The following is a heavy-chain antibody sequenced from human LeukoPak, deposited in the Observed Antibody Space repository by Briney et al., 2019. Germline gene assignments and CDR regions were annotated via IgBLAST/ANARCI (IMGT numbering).Heavy chain of an antibody. D-gene: IGHD2-15*01. CDR2: ISSSSSAI. CDR3: AKEGFVVSRKFDY. Sequence: GGSLRLSCVGSGLTLSSYSLNWVRQAPGKGLEWVSYISSSSSAIYYADSVKGRFTISRDNAKNSLFLQMNSLRVEDTAVYYCAKEGFVVSRKFDYWGQGALVSVFS. J-gene: IGHJ4*02. V-gene: IGHV3-48*01. CDR1: GLTLSSYS.